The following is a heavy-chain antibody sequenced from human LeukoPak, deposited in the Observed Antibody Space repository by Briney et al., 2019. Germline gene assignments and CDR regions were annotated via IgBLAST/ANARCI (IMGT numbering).Heavy chain of an antibody. CDR1: GFTFSSYG. CDR3: ARVRGSGCTDY. J-gene: IGHJ4*02. V-gene: IGHV3-21*01. Sequence: PGGSLRLSCAASGFTFSSYGMSWVRQAPGKGLEWVSSISSSSSYIYYADSVKGRFTISRDNAKNSLYLQMNSLRAEDTAVYYCARVRGSGCTDYWGQGTLVTVSS. D-gene: IGHD6-19*01. CDR2: ISSSSSYI.